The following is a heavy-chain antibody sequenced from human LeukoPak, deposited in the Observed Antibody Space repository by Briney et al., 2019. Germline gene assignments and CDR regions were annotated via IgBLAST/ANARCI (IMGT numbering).Heavy chain of an antibody. J-gene: IGHJ4*02. D-gene: IGHD2-2*01. CDR3: ARPDCGSTSCYGGLGY. V-gene: IGHV1-18*01. Sequence: ASVKVSCKASGYTFTSYGISWVRQAPGQGLEWMGWISAYNGNTNYAQKLQGRVTMTTDTSTSTAYMELRSLRSDDTAVYYCARPDCGSTSCYGGLGYWGQGTLVTVSS. CDR1: GYTFTSYG. CDR2: ISAYNGNT.